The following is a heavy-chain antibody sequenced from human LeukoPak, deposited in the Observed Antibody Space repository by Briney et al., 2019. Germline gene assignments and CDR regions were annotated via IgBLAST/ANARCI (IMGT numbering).Heavy chain of an antibody. V-gene: IGHV5-51*01. CDR2: IYPGDSDT. J-gene: IGHJ4*02. CDR3: ATSYYSDSRGYYDF. D-gene: IGHD3-22*01. CDR1: GYSFANYW. Sequence: GESLKISCKGSGYSFANYWVAWVRQMPGEGLQWMGIIYPGDSDTRYSPSFQGQVTISADKSINTAYLHWSSLKASDSAIYYCATSYYSDSRGYYDFWGQGTLVTVSS.